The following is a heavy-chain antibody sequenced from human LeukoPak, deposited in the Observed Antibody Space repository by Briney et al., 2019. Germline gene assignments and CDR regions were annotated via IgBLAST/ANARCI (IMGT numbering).Heavy chain of an antibody. D-gene: IGHD5-12*01. CDR3: ATWNF. CDR1: GYTFTTYD. V-gene: IGHV1-8*03. CDR2: MNPNSGNT. Sequence: ASVTVSCTASGYTFTTYDINWVRQAPGQGLEWMGWMNPNSGNTVYAQKFQGRVTITRNTSISTAYMELSSLRSEDTAVYYCATWNFWGQGTLVTVSS. J-gene: IGHJ4*02.